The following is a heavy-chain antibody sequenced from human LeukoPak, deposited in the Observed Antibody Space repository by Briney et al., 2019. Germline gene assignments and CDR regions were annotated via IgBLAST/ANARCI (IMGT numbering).Heavy chain of an antibody. CDR3: ARTTGGREYFDY. J-gene: IGHJ4*02. CDR1: GYTFTGYY. Sequence: ASVKVSCKASGYTFTGYYMQWVRQAPGQGLAWTGIINPSGGSTSYAQKFQGRVTMTRDTSTSTVYMELSSLRSEDTAVYYCARTTGGREYFDYWGQRTLVTVSS. D-gene: IGHD2-8*02. V-gene: IGHV1-46*01. CDR2: INPSGGST.